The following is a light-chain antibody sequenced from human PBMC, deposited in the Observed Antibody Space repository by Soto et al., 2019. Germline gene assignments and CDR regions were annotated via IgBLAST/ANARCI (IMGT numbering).Light chain of an antibody. CDR1: SGSIASND. CDR2: EDN. V-gene: IGLV6-57*04. Sequence: KFMLTQPHSVSESPGQTITISCTRSSGSIASNDVQWYQQRPGSAPTTVIYEDNQRPPGVPDRFSGSIDRSSNTASLTISGLKTEDEADYYCQSYDSSNNVVFGGGTKLTVL. J-gene: IGLJ2*01. CDR3: QSYDSSNNVV.